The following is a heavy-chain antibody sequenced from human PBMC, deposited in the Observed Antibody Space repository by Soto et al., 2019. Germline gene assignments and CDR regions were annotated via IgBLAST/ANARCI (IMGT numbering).Heavy chain of an antibody. D-gene: IGHD2-21*02. CDR2: ISYDGSNK. CDR1: GFTFSSYA. J-gene: IGHJ4*02. CDR3: ARHLIASCGGDCYLIDY. V-gene: IGHV3-30*09. Sequence: QAGGCLRLACAASGFTFSSYAMHWVRQAPGKGLEWVAVISYDGSNKYYADSVKGRFAISRDNSKNTLYLQMNSLRAEDTAVYYCARHLIASCGGDCYLIDYWGQGTLVTVSS.